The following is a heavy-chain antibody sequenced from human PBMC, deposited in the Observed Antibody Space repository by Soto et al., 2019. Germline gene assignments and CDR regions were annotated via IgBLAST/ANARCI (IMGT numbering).Heavy chain of an antibody. CDR3: MRGGWGDSPIDY. V-gene: IGHV1-2*02. CDR2: INPSNEVT. CDR1: GYTFSAYY. D-gene: IGHD1-26*01. Sequence: QVYLLQSGAEVKKVGASVKVSCKTSGYTFSAYYVHWARRAPGRGFQWLGWINPSNEVTTFSEFFQGRITMTRDTSTNTVHMELNRLTSDDTAVYYCMRGGWGDSPIDYWGQGTQDTVSS. J-gene: IGHJ4*02.